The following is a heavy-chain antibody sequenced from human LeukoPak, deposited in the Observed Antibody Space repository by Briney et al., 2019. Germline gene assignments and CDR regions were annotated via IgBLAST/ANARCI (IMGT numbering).Heavy chain of an antibody. Sequence: PSETLSLTCTVSGGSISRGSYYWSWIRQPAGKGLEWIGRMDTNGNPNYNPSLKSRVIISVDTSKNQFSLKLISVTAADTAVYYCARCTSTSCYNFDYWGQGTLVTVSS. D-gene: IGHD2-2*02. J-gene: IGHJ4*02. CDR3: ARCTSTSCYNFDY. V-gene: IGHV4-61*02. CDR1: GGSISRGSYY. CDR2: MDTNGNP.